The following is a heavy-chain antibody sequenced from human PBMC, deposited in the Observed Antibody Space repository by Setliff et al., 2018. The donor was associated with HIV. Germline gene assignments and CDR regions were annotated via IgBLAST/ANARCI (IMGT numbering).Heavy chain of an antibody. CDR1: GGSIGGYY. CDR3: ARGGLQDYYDSSGYNDYYYYMDV. Sequence: SETLSLTCTVSGGSIGGYYWSWIRQPPGTGLEWLGCIYSGGSTNYNPSLESRVTISLDTSKNQFSLKLSSVTAADTAVYYCARGGLQDYYDSSGYNDYYYYMDVWGKGTTVTVSS. CDR2: IYSGGST. D-gene: IGHD3-22*01. V-gene: IGHV4-4*08. J-gene: IGHJ6*03.